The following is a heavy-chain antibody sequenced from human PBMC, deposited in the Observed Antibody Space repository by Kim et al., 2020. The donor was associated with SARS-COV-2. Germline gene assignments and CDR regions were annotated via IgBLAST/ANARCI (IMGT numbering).Heavy chain of an antibody. CDR1: GYTFTSYA. J-gene: IGHJ5*02. V-gene: IGHV1-3*04. D-gene: IGHD2-8*01. Sequence: ASVKVSCKASGYTFTSYAMHWVRQAPGQRLEWMGWINTGNGNTKYSQKFQGRVTITRDTSASTAYMELSSLRSEDTAVYYCARGSVVLMVYAMSPWGQGTLVTVSS. CDR3: ARGSVVLMVYAMSP. CDR2: INTGNGNT.